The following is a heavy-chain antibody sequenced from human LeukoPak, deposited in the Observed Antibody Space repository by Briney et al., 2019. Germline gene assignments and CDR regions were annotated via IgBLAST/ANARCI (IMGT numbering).Heavy chain of an antibody. V-gene: IGHV3-30*18. J-gene: IGHJ6*02. D-gene: IGHD2-2*02. CDR3: AKDAGQYQLLYHGVDV. CDR2: ISYDGSNK. CDR1: GFTFSSYG. Sequence: GRSLRLSCAAFGFTFSSYGMHWVRQAPGKGLEWVAVISYDGSNKYYADSVKGRFTISRDNSKNTLYLQMNSLRAEDTAVYYCAKDAGQYQLLYHGVDVWGQGTTVTVSS.